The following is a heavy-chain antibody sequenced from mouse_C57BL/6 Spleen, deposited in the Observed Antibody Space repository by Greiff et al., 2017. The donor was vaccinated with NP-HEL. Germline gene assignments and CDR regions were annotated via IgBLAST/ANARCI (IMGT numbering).Heavy chain of an antibody. Sequence: EESGPGLVKPSQSLSLTCSVTGYSITSGYYWNWIRQFPGNKLEWMGYISYDGSNNYNPSLKNRISITRDTSKNQVFLKLNSVTTEDTATYYCAREGLPHYYAMDYWGQGTSVTVSS. V-gene: IGHV3-6*01. CDR1: GYSITSGYY. CDR2: ISYDGSN. CDR3: AREGLPHYYAMDY. D-gene: IGHD2-4*01. J-gene: IGHJ4*01.